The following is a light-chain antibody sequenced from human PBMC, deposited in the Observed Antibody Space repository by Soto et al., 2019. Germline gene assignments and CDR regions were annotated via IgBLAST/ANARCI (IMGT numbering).Light chain of an antibody. V-gene: IGKV3D-20*02. Sequence: ETVLTQSPGTLSLSPGERATLSCRASQSVSSSYLAWYQQKLGQAPRLLIYGASSRATGIPDRFRGSGSGTDFTLTISSLEPEDFAVYYCQQRSNWPLTFGGGTKVDIK. CDR2: GAS. CDR1: QSVSSSY. J-gene: IGKJ4*01. CDR3: QQRSNWPLT.